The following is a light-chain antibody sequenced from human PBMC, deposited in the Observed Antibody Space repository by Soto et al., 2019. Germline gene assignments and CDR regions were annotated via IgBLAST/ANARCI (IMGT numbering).Light chain of an antibody. J-gene: IGKJ5*01. CDR2: DAS. CDR1: QSTSSY. V-gene: IGKV1-5*01. Sequence: IQMTHSPSTLSASVGDRFTITLLASQSTSSYLAWYQQKPGKAPKLLIYDASSLESGVPSRFSGSGSGTEFTLTISSLQPDDFATYYCQQYNSYSITFGQGTRLEIK. CDR3: QQYNSYSIT.